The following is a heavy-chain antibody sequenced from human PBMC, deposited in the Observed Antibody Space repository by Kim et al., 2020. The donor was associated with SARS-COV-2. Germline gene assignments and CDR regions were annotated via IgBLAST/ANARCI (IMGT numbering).Heavy chain of an antibody. V-gene: IGHV3-48*03. Sequence: VKGRFTISRDNAKNSLSLQMNSLRAEDTAVYYCARSLYCSSTSCFYGMDVWGQGTTVTVSS. D-gene: IGHD2-2*01. CDR3: ARSLYCSSTSCFYGMDV. J-gene: IGHJ6*02.